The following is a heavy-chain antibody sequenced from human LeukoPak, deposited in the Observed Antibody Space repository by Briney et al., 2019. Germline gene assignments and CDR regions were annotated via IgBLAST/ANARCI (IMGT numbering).Heavy chain of an antibody. CDR3: ASGSLLFSMDV. CDR2: IYTGGST. D-gene: IGHD1-1*01. J-gene: IGHJ6*02. Sequence: PSETLSLTCTVSGGSINSYFWTWIRQPAGKGLEWIGRIYTGGSTNYNPSLKSRVTMSVDTSKNQFSLKLSSVTAADTAVYYCASGSLLFSMDVWGQGTTVTVSS. CDR1: GGSINSYF. V-gene: IGHV4-4*07.